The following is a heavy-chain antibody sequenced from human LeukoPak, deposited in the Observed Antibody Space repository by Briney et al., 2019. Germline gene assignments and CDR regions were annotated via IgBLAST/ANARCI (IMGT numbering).Heavy chain of an antibody. CDR2: INSNGGST. D-gene: IGHD3-10*01. CDR1: GFAFSSCT. CDR3: AREVDGSGTFDY. V-gene: IGHV3-64*01. Sequence: GGSLRLSCAASGFAFSSCTMHWVRQAPGERLEYVSAINSNGGSTFYANSVKGRFTVSRDNSKNTLYLHMGSLRGEDMAVYYCAREVDGSGTFDYWGQGALVTVSS. J-gene: IGHJ4*02.